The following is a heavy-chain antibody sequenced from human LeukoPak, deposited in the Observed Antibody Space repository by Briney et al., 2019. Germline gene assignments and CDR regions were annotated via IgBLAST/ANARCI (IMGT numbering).Heavy chain of an antibody. CDR1: GITLSNYG. Sequence: GGSLRLSCAVSGITLSNYGMSWVRQAPGEGLEWVAGISGSGGTTNYADSVKGRFTISRDNPKNTLYLQMNSLRAEDTAVYFCAKRGVVIRVILVGFHREAYYFDSWGQGALVTVSS. J-gene: IGHJ4*02. CDR3: AKRGVVIRVILVGFHREAYYFDS. D-gene: IGHD3-22*01. CDR2: ISGSGGTT. V-gene: IGHV3-23*01.